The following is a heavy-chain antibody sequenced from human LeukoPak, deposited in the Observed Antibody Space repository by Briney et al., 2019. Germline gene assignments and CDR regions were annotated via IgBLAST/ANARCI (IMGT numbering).Heavy chain of an antibody. D-gene: IGHD4-17*01. J-gene: IGHJ4*02. CDR2: IRYDGSNK. CDR1: GFTFKNYG. CDR3: AKVYTVTTQYYFDY. V-gene: IGHV3-30*02. Sequence: GSLRLFFSASGFTFKNYGLDWVRQAPGQGLGWVAFIRYDGSNKYYADSVKGRFTISRDNSKNTLYLQMNSLRAEDTAVYYCAKVYTVTTQYYFDYWGQGTLVTVSS.